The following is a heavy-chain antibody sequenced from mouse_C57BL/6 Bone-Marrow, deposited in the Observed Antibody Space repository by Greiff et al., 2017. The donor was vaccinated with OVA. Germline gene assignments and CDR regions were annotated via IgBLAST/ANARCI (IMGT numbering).Heavy chain of an antibody. J-gene: IGHJ2*01. CDR3: ARGGGSSGYFDY. CDR1: GYSITSGYY. D-gene: IGHD3-2*02. V-gene: IGHV3-6*01. CDR2: ISYDGSN. Sequence: EVQLVESGPGLVKPSQSLSLTCSVTGYSITSGYYWNWIRQFPGNKLEWMGYISYDGSNNYNPSLKNRISITRDTSKNQFFLKLNSVTTEDTATYYCARGGGSSGYFDYWGQGTTLTVSS.